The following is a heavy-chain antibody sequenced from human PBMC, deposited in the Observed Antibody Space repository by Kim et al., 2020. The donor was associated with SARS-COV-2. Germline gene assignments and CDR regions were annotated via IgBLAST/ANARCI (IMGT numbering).Heavy chain of an antibody. J-gene: IGHJ4*02. D-gene: IGHD1-26*01. V-gene: IGHV3-74*01. CDR3: ARVSSGSYFVDY. Sequence: SYAHSVKRRFTLSRDNAKNTLDLQMNSLRAEDTAVYYCARVSSGSYFVDYWGQGTLVTVSS.